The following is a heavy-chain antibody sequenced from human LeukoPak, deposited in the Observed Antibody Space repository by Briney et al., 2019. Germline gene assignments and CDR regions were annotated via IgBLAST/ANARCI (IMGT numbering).Heavy chain of an antibody. V-gene: IGHV3-21*01. CDR2: ISSNSGYI. Sequence: PGGSLRLSCGASGFTFSTFSMNWVRQAPGKGLEWVSSISSNSGYIYYADSVRGRFTISRDNAKNSLYLQMNSLSAQDTAVYYCASKGPETNKAALPNDNCGQGTLGTASS. J-gene: IGHJ4*02. CDR3: ASKGPETNKAALPNDN. D-gene: IGHD6-6*01. CDR1: GFTFSTFS.